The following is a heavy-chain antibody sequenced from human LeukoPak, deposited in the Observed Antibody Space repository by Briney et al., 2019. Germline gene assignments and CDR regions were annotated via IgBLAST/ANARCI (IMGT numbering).Heavy chain of an antibody. D-gene: IGHD3-3*01. CDR3: AATDRFLDPNWSKRQISTGSRFDY. CDR2: INPSGGST. CDR1: GYTFTSYY. V-gene: IGHV1-46*01. Sequence: ASVKVSCKASGYTFTSYYMHWVRQAPGQGLEWMGIINPSGGSTSYAQKFQGRVNMTRDTSTSTVYMELSSLRSEDTAVYYCAATDRFLDPNWSKRQISTGSRFDYWGQGTLVTVSS. J-gene: IGHJ4*02.